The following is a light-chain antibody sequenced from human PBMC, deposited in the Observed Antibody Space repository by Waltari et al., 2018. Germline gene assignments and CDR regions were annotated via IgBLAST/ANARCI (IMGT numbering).Light chain of an antibody. CDR3: MFWPNNVWV. Sequence: QPVLTQPPSSSASPGDSARLTCTLPSDLNAGNFIIYWYQQKPGSPPRFLLYYKSDSEKAQGSGVPSRFSGSKDASANAGILLSSGLQSEDEADYYCMFWPNNVWVFGGGTKLTVL. CDR1: SDLNAGNFI. V-gene: IGLV5-37*01. CDR2: YKSDSEK. J-gene: IGLJ3*02.